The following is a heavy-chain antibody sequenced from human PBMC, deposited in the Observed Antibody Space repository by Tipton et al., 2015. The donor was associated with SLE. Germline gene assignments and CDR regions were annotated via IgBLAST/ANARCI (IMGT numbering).Heavy chain of an antibody. V-gene: IGHV4-61*05. CDR2: IYYSGST. J-gene: IGHJ4*02. Sequence: TLSLTCSVSDGSISTTNYYWGWLRQPPGKGLEWIGYIYYSGSTNYNPSLKSRVTISVGTSKNQFSLKVNSVTAADTAVYYCARLSPLAGWYYFDYWGQGTLVTVSS. D-gene: IGHD3-9*01. CDR3: ARLSPLAGWYYFDY. CDR1: DGSISTTNYY.